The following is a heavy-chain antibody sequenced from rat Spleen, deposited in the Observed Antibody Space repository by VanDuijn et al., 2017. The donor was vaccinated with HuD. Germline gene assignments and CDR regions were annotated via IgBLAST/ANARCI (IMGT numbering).Heavy chain of an antibody. D-gene: IGHD1-9*01. CDR1: GFTFSNYD. CDR2: VSPSGGST. Sequence: EVQLVESGGGSVQPGRSMKLSCAVSGFTFSNYDMAWVRQAPTKGLEWVASVSPSGGSTYYRDSVKGRFTISRDNAKSTLHLQMDSLRSEDTASYYCARQYYGYTDWGQGTLVTVSS. CDR3: ARQYYGYTD. V-gene: IGHV5-25*01. J-gene: IGHJ3*01.